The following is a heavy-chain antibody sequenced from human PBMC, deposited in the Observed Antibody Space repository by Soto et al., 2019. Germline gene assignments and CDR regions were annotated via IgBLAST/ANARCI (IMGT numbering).Heavy chain of an antibody. V-gene: IGHV4-30-4*01. CDR2: IYYSGTT. CDR1: GDSISRGAYH. D-gene: IGHD6-6*01. J-gene: IGHJ4*01. CDR3: ARDFKRYSSSPGPLEY. Sequence: SETLYLTCTDSGDSISRGAYHWSWVRQSPGKGLEWIGCIYYSGTTYYNPSLETRLTMSVDTSKNQFSLRLSFVTAADTAMYFCARDFKRYSSSPGPLEYW.